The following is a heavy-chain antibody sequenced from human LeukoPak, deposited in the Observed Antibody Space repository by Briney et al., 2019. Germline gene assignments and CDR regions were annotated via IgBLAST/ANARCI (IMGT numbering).Heavy chain of an antibody. Sequence: GVSLKISCEGSGYRFTSYWIGWVRQMPGKGLEWMGIIYPGDSNTRYSPSFQGQVTISADKSINTAYLQWTSLKASDTAMYYCARLDLVVAGLGDYWGQGTLVTVSS. CDR2: IYPGDSNT. J-gene: IGHJ4*02. V-gene: IGHV5-51*01. CDR3: ARLDLVVAGLGDY. CDR1: GYRFTSYW. D-gene: IGHD2-15*01.